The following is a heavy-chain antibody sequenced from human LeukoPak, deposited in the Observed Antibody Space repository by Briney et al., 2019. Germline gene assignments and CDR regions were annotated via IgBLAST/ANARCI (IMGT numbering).Heavy chain of an antibody. CDR3: ATDGAGFDT. CDR1: GFTFSDYY. CDR2: INIGGTNT. Sequence: GGSLRLFCAASGFTFSDYYMSWIRQAPGKGLEWLSYINIGGTNTHYADSVKGRFTISRDNAKKSLYLEMTNLRAEDKAVYYCATDGAGFDTWGQGVLVTVSS. V-gene: IGHV3-11*01. J-gene: IGHJ5*02.